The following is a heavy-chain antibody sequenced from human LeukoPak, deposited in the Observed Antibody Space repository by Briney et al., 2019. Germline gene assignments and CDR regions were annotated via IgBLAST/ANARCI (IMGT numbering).Heavy chain of an antibody. CDR2: ISYDGIDI. CDR3: AKHLFHYRKYNSDYGVLDT. Sequence: GGSLRLSCRASGFTFSNYAINWVRQAPGKGLEWVAAISYDGIDIAYADSVRGRFTISRDNSKSTLYLQLSSLRAEDSALYYCAKHLFHYRKYNSDYGVLDTWGQGTLVTVSS. J-gene: IGHJ5*02. CDR1: GFTFSNYA. D-gene: IGHD4-11*01. V-gene: IGHV3-30*18.